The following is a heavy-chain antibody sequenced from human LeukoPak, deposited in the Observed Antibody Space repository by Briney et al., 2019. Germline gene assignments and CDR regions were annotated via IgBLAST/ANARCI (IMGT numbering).Heavy chain of an antibody. CDR1: GFTFSRYP. Sequence: PGGSLRLSCATSGFTFSRYPMIWVRQAPGKGLECISYISGSGDAIHYADSVKGRFTFSRDNAKNSLYLQMNSLRGEDTAVYFCARGRDGYKRYYFDYWGQGTLVTVSS. J-gene: IGHJ4*02. D-gene: IGHD5-24*01. V-gene: IGHV3-48*01. CDR3: ARGRDGYKRYYFDY. CDR2: ISGSGDAI.